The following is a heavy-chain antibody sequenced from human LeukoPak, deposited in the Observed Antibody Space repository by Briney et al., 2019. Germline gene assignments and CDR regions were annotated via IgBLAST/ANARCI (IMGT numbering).Heavy chain of an antibody. V-gene: IGHV3-23*01. CDR2: ISHTSEYT. CDR1: GFTFSSYT. Sequence: GGSLRLSCAASGFTFSSYTMSWVRQAPGKGLEWVSAISHTSEYTYHADSVKGRFTISRDNSKNTLYLQMNSLRAEDTAMYYCAKGSSAGHPYYFDYWGQGTLVTVSS. J-gene: IGHJ4*02. CDR3: AKGSSAGHPYYFDY. D-gene: IGHD3-10*01.